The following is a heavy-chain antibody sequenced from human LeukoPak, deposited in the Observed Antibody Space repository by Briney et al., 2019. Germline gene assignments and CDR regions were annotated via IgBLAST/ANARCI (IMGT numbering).Heavy chain of an antibody. CDR2: IHPSGIT. V-gene: IGHV4-34*01. CDR3: SRGRDQSKTGDY. Sequence: SETLSLTCAVYGGSFSDYYWSWIRQPPGKGLEWIGEIHPSGITSFNPSLKSRASISADTSKNQFSLKLTSVTAADTALYYCSRGRDQSKTGDYWGQGTLVTVSS. CDR1: GGSFSDYY. J-gene: IGHJ4*02. D-gene: IGHD2-2*01.